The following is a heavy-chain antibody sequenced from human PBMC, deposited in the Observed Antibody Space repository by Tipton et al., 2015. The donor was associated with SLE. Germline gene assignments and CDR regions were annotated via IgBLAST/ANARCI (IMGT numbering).Heavy chain of an antibody. J-gene: IGHJ6*02. V-gene: IGHV3-30*18. CDR2: IWYDGSNK. CDR1: GFTFSSYG. D-gene: IGHD5-12*01. CDR3: AKDIVATTPIYGMDV. Sequence: SLRLSCAASGFTFSSYGMHWVRQAPGKGLEWVAVIWYDGSNKDYADSVKGRFTLSRDNSKNTLYLQMNSLRAEDTAVYYCAKDIVATTPIYGMDVWGHGTTFTVSS.